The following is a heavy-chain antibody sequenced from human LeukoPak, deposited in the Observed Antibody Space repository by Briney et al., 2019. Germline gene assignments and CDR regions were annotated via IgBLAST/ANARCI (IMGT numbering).Heavy chain of an antibody. Sequence: ASVKVSCKASGYTFTGYYMHWVRQAPGQGLEWMGWINPSSGGTNYARKFQGRVTMTRDMSTSTVYMELSSLRSEDTAVYYCARGLMVRGVIPFDYWGQGTLVTVSS. V-gene: IGHV1-2*02. CDR2: INPSSGGT. CDR1: GYTFTGYY. CDR3: ARGLMVRGVIPFDY. J-gene: IGHJ4*02. D-gene: IGHD3-10*01.